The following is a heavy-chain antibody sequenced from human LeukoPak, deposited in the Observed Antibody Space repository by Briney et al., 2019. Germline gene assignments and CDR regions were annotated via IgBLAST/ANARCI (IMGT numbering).Heavy chain of an antibody. CDR2: ISYIGST. Sequence: SETLSLTCTVSGGSISTKYWSWIRQPPGKGLEWIGYISYIGSTNYNPSLKSRVTISVDTSKNQLSPKLSSATAADSAVYYCARDLGSDSSGYLNDAFDIWGQGTMVTVSS. CDR3: ARDLGSDSSGYLNDAFDI. J-gene: IGHJ3*02. CDR1: GGSISTKY. V-gene: IGHV4-59*01. D-gene: IGHD3-22*01.